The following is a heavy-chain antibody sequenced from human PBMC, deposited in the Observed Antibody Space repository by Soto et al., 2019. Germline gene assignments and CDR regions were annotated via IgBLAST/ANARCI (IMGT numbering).Heavy chain of an antibody. V-gene: IGHV2-5*02. CDR1: GFSLRTDGVG. Sequence: ESGPTLLNHTQTLTLTGTFSGFSLRTDGVGVGWIREPPGKALDWLAVIYWDDDKRYSPSLKSRLTITKDTSKNQVLLTMTNMDRVDTATYFCARSKYSLSSFDYWGQGALVIVSS. CDR2: IYWDDDK. D-gene: IGHD6-6*01. J-gene: IGHJ4*02. CDR3: ARSKYSLSSFDY.